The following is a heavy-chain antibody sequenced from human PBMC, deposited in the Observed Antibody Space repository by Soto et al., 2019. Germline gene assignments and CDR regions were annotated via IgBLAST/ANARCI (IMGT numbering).Heavy chain of an antibody. D-gene: IGHD3-22*01. J-gene: IGHJ4*02. V-gene: IGHV1-3*01. CDR3: ARGSGYYYWDYD. Sequence: ASVKVSCKASVYTFTSYSRYWVSHAPGQRHEWMGWINAGNGNTKYSQKFQGRVTITRDTSASTAYMELSSLRSEDTAVYYCARGSGYYYWDYDWGQGTLVTVSS. CDR2: INAGNGNT. CDR1: VYTFTSYS.